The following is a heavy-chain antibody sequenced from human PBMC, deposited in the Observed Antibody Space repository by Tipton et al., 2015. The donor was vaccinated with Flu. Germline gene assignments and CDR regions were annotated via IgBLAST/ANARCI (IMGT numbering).Heavy chain of an antibody. CDR1: GESMGINYY. CDR3: ARRDYSNYVSEPKSWFDP. Sequence: LRLSCSVSGESMGINYYWGWIRQPPGEGLEWIGNIHRSGNTYHNPSLRGRVTMSVDSSRNQFSLRLTSVTAADTAVYYCARRDYSNYVSEPKSWFDPWGQGILVTVSS. D-gene: IGHD4-11*01. V-gene: IGHV4-38-2*01. CDR2: IHRSGNT. J-gene: IGHJ5*02.